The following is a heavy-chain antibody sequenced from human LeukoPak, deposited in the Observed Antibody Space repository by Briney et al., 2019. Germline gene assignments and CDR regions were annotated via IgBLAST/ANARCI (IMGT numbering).Heavy chain of an antibody. CDR1: GGSISSYY. CDR3: ARRGAYSDYHLGFDP. CDR2: IYSSGGT. J-gene: IGHJ5*02. Sequence: SETLSLTCTVSGGSISSYYWSWIRQAPGKGLEWIGYIYSSGGTNYNPSLKSRVTISVDTSKNQFSLKLSSVTAADTAFYYCARRGAYSDYHLGFDPWGQGTLVTVSS. D-gene: IGHD5-12*01. V-gene: IGHV4-59*01.